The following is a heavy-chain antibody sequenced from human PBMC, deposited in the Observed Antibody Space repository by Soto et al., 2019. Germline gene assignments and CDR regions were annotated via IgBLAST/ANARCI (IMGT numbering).Heavy chain of an antibody. J-gene: IGHJ1*01. CDR1: GYTFTSYG. CDR2: ISAYNGNT. CDR3: ARDRYCTNGVCYRSMLYFQH. D-gene: IGHD2-8*01. Sequence: QVQLVQSGAEVKKPGASVKVSCKASGYTFTSYGISWVRQAPGQGLEWMGWISAYNGNTNYAQKLQGRVTMTTDTSTSTAYMELRSLRSDDTAVYYWARDRYCTNGVCYRSMLYFQHWGQGTLVTVSS. V-gene: IGHV1-18*01.